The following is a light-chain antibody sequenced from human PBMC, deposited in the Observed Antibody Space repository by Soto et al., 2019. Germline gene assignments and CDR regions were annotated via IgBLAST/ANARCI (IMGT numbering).Light chain of an antibody. V-gene: IGKV3-15*01. CDR2: DAS. J-gene: IGKJ1*01. CDR3: LQYDNWPRT. Sequence: ETVMTQAPATLSVSPIERATLSCRASHSVRDKVAWYQQKPGQGTRLLIYDASTRTTGIPARFGGSGSGTEFTLSISSLQYEDFADYYCLQYDNWPRTLDKGNKVDIK. CDR1: HSVRDK.